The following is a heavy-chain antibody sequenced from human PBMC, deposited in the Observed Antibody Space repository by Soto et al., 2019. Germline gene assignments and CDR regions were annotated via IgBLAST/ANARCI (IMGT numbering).Heavy chain of an antibody. CDR2: IIPIFGTA. J-gene: IGHJ3*02. CDR1: GGTFSSYA. Sequence: GASVKVSCKASGGTFSSYAISWVRQAPGQGLEWMGGIIPIFGTAIYAQKFQGRVTMTEDTSTDTAYMELSSLRSEDTAVYYCATAGITIFGVVPEVYAFDIWGQGTMVTVSS. D-gene: IGHD3-3*01. V-gene: IGHV1-69*06. CDR3: ATAGITIFGVVPEVYAFDI.